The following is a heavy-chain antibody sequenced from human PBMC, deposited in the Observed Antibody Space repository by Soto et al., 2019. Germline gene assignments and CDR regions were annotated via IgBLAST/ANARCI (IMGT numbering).Heavy chain of an antibody. CDR3: AKDSDAYCGGDCYSYFDY. Sequence: RGSLSPSCAPSAFSFSSYGTHWVRPAPNKGLEWVAVISYDGSNKYYADSVKGRFTISRDNSKNTLYLQMNSLRAEDTVVYYCAKDSDAYCGGDCYSYFDYWGQGTLVTVSS. D-gene: IGHD2-21*02. J-gene: IGHJ4*02. CDR1: AFSFSSYG. V-gene: IGHV3-30*18. CDR2: ISYDGSNK.